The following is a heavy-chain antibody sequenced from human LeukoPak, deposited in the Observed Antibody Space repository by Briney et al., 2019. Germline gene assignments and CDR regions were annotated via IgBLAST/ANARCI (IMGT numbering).Heavy chain of an antibody. D-gene: IGHD2-8*01. J-gene: IGHJ4*02. CDR1: GYTFTSYY. V-gene: IGHV1-46*01. CDR2: INPSGGST. CDR3: ARGKGYCTNGVCRAIDY. Sequence: ASVKVSCKASGYTFTSYYMHWVRQAPGQGLEWMGIINPSGGSTGYAQKFQGRVTMTRDMSTSTVYMELSSLRSEDTAVYYCARGKGYCTNGVCRAIDYWGQGTLVTVSS.